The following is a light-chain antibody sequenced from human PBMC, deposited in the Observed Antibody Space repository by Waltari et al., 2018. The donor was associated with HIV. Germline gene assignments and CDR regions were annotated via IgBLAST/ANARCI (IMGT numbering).Light chain of an antibody. J-gene: IGKJ3*01. Sequence: EIVLTQSPATLSLSPGERATLSCRASQTISNYLAWYQQRPGQAPRLLIYDASNRATGIPARFSGGGSGTDFTLTISSLEPEDFAVYYCQQRNKLPPMFSFGPGTKVDVK. CDR3: QQRNKLPPMFS. V-gene: IGKV3-11*01. CDR2: DAS. CDR1: QTISNY.